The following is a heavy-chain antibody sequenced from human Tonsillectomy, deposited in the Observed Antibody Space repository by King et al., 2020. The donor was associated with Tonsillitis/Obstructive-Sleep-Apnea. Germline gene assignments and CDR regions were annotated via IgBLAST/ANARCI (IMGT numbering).Heavy chain of an antibody. Sequence: VQLVESGGGVVQPGRSLRLSCAASGFTFSSYGMHWVRPAPGKGLEWVVFLSYDGSNKYYADSVKGLFTISRDNSKNTLYLQMNILRAEDTAVYYCAKVGIAAAGTTDYWGQGTLVTVSS. V-gene: IGHV3-30*18. D-gene: IGHD6-13*01. CDR3: AKVGIAAAGTTDY. CDR2: LSYDGSNK. CDR1: GFTFSSYG. J-gene: IGHJ4*02.